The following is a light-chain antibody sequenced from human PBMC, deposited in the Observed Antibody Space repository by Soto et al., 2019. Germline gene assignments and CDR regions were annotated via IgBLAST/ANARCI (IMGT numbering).Light chain of an antibody. CDR1: SSDVGSYNR. CDR2: EVS. V-gene: IGLV2-18*02. Sequence: QSDLTQPPSVSGSPGQSVTISCTGTSSDVGSYNRVSWYQQPPGTAPKLMIYEVSNRPSGVPDRFSGSKSGNTASLTISGLQAEDEADYYCSSYTSSSTSFYVFGTGTKVTVL. J-gene: IGLJ1*01. CDR3: SSYTSSSTSFYV.